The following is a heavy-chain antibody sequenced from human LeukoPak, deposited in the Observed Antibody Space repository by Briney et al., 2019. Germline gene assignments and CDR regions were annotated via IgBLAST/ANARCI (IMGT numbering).Heavy chain of an antibody. J-gene: IGHJ3*02. Sequence: PSETLSLTCTVSGGSISSYYWSWIRQSPGKGLEWIGYIYYSGGTNYTPSLKSRVTISVETSKNQFSLRLNSVTAADTAVYYCARVGAARAFDIWGQGTMVSVSS. V-gene: IGHV4-59*01. CDR2: IYYSGGT. CDR1: GGSISSYY. CDR3: ARVGAARAFDI. D-gene: IGHD6-6*01.